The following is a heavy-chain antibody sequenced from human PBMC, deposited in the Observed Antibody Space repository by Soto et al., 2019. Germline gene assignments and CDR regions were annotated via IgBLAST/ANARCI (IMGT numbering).Heavy chain of an antibody. CDR3: ARGRYGDY. CDR1: GYTFTSYG. J-gene: IGHJ4*02. CDR2: ISAHNGNT. D-gene: IGHD1-1*01. V-gene: IGHV1-18*01. Sequence: QVHLLQLGAEGKRPGASVKVSGKASGYTFTSYGITWVRQAPGQGLGWMGWISAHNGNTDYAQKLQGRVIVTRDTSTSTAYMELRSLISDDTAVYYCARGRYGDYWGQGALVTVSS.